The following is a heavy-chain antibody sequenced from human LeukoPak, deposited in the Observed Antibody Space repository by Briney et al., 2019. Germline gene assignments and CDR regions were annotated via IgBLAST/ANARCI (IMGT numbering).Heavy chain of an antibody. D-gene: IGHD3-22*01. V-gene: IGHV3-7*01. CDR1: GFTFSSYW. CDR3: ARTWLSPGFGY. Sequence: GGSLRLSCAASGFTFSSYWMSWVRQAPGKGLEWVANIKQDGSEKHYVDSVKGRFTISRNNAKNSLYLQMNSLRAEDTAVYYCARTWLSPGFGYWGQGTLVTVSS. CDR2: IKQDGSEK. J-gene: IGHJ4*02.